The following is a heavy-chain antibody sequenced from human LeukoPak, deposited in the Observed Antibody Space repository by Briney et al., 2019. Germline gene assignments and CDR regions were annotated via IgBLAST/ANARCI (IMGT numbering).Heavy chain of an antibody. V-gene: IGHV3-23*01. J-gene: IGHJ4*02. CDR1: GFTFNNYP. CDR3: AKRSKLTCSSTSCPLDY. D-gene: IGHD2-2*01. CDR2: ISDSGDVT. Sequence: GGSLRLSCAASGFTFNNYPMTWVRQPPGKGLEWVSGISDSGDVTYYTDSVKGRFAVSRDNSKNTLYLQMSSLRAEDTAVYYCAKRSKLTCSSTSCPLDYWGQGTLVTVSS.